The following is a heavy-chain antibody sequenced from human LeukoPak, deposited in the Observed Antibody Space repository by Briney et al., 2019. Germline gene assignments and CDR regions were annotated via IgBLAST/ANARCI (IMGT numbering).Heavy chain of an antibody. Sequence: GGSLRLSCAASGFTFSSYAMHWVRQAPGKGLEWVAVISYDGSNKYYADSVKGRFTISRDNSKNTLYLQMNSLRAEDTAVYYCARGLHYYYYGMDVWGQGTTVTVSS. J-gene: IGHJ6*02. D-gene: IGHD3-10*01. V-gene: IGHV3-30*01. CDR1: GFTFSSYA. CDR2: ISYDGSNK. CDR3: ARGLHYYYYGMDV.